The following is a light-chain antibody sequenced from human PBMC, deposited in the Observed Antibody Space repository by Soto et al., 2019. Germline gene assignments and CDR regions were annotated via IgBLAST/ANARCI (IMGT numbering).Light chain of an antibody. V-gene: IGKV1-9*01. CDR3: QQLNSSPFT. CDR2: AAS. Sequence: DIQLTQSPSFLSASVGDRVTITCRASQGISSNLAWYQQKPGKAPKLLIYAASTLQSGVPSRFSGSGSGTEFTLTISSLQPEDFATYYCQQLNSSPFTFGQGTRLEIK. J-gene: IGKJ5*01. CDR1: QGISSN.